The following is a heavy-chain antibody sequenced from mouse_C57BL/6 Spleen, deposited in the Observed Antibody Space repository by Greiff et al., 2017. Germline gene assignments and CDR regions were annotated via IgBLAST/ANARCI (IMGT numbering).Heavy chain of an antibody. D-gene: IGHD2-3*01. CDR1: GYTFTSYW. V-gene: IGHV1-64*01. Sequence: QVQLQQPGAELVKPGASVKLSCKASGYTFTSYWMHWVKQRPGQGLEWIGRIHPKSGSTNYNEKFKSKATLTVEKSSSTAYMQLSSLTSEDSAVYYCARGDGYYWYFAVWGTGTTVTVSS. J-gene: IGHJ1*03. CDR2: IHPKSGST. CDR3: ARGDGYYWYFAV.